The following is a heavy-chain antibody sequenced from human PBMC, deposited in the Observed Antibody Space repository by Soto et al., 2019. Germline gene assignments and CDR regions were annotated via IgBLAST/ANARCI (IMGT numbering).Heavy chain of an antibody. J-gene: IGHJ3*01. V-gene: IGHV4-4*02. CDR3: AINPCGGGRCDTAFAV. CDR2: IWQGGNT. D-gene: IGHD2-15*01. CDR1: GVSITTDKW. Sequence: QVQLQESGPRLVKPSETLFLTCTVSGVSITTDKWWSWVRQPPGKGLEWIGEIWQGGNTNYNPSLKSQVTVSLDRSINQFSLRVTSVTAADTAVYYCAINPCGGGRCDTAFAVWGQGTTVTVSP.